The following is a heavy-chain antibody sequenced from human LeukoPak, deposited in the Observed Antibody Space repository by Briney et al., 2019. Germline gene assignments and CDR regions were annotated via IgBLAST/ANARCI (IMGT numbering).Heavy chain of an antibody. J-gene: IGHJ4*02. D-gene: IGHD1-26*01. Sequence: GGSPRLSCAASGFIFSNYDMRWVRQAPGKGLEWLSAISGSGDITYYADSVKGRFTISRDNSKNTLYLQMNSLRADDAAVYYCASEHIVGATATYWGQGTLVTVS. V-gene: IGHV3-23*01. CDR1: GFIFSNYD. CDR2: ISGSGDIT. CDR3: ASEHIVGATATY.